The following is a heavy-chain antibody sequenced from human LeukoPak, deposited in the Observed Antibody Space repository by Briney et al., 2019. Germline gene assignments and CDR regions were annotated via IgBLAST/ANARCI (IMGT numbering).Heavy chain of an antibody. Sequence: ASVKVSCKASGYTFTGYYMHWVRQAPGQGLEWMGRINPNNGATNYAQKLQGRVTITGDTSISTAYMELSSLRSEDTAVYYCARDPPYGSLFDYWGQGTLVTVSS. CDR1: GYTFTGYY. D-gene: IGHD4-17*01. J-gene: IGHJ4*02. CDR2: INPNNGAT. V-gene: IGHV1-2*06. CDR3: ARDPPYGSLFDY.